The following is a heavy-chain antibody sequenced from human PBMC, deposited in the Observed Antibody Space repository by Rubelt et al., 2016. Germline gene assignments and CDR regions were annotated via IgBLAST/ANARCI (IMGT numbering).Heavy chain of an antibody. CDR1: GYRYTNYW. V-gene: IGHV5-51*01. D-gene: IGHD5-12*01. Sequence: EVQLVQSGAEVKKPGESLKISCKGSGYRYTNYWIGWVRQMPGKGLEWLGIIHPGDSATRYSPSFQGQVTISADKSINTAYLQWSSLKASDTAIYYCSRLMGYSTIDYWGQGTLVTVSS. CDR3: SRLMGYSTIDY. J-gene: IGHJ4*02. CDR2: IHPGDSAT.